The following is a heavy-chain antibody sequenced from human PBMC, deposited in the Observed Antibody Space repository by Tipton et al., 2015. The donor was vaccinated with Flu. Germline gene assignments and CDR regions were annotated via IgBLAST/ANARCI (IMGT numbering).Heavy chain of an antibody. J-gene: IGHJ6*02. D-gene: IGHD4/OR15-4a*01. CDR3: ARDVSMVPRVLAV. CDR2: VYYTGIT. CDR1: GGSISGYY. V-gene: IGHV4-59*01. Sequence: TLSVTCTVSGGSISGYYWTWIRQPPGKGLEWIGYVYYTGITTYNPSLKSRATMSLDTSKTHFSLRLTSVTAADSAVYYCARDVSMVPRVLAVWGQGTSVTVSS.